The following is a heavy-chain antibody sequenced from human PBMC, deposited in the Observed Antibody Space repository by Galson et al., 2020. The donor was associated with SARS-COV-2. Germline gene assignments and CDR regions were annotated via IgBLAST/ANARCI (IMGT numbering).Heavy chain of an antibody. CDR2: IDAAGNP. J-gene: IGHJ4*02. V-gene: IGHV3-53*01. D-gene: IGHD3-10*01. CDR1: GFTVGSRW. Sequence: GESLKISCAASGFTVGSRWISWVRRAPGKGLEWVSLIDAAGNPFYADSIKGRFTISRDNSRNIVFLQMTSLRAVDTAVYYCLREGDTIYPVYWGPGTLVTVSS. CDR3: LREGDTIYPVY.